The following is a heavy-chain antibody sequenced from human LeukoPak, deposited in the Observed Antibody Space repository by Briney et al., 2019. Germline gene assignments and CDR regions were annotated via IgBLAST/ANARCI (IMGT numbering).Heavy chain of an antibody. D-gene: IGHD3-22*01. CDR2: ITTGSTTI. J-gene: IGHJ4*02. CDR1: GFTFSSYT. Sequence: GGSLGLSCAASGFTFSSYTMNWVRQAPGKGLEWVSYITTGSTTIYYADSVKGRFTISRDNAKNSLYLQMNSLRAEDTAVYYCARGLPRYYYDSSGQTEFDYWGQGTLVAVSS. CDR3: ARGLPRYYYDSSGQTEFDY. V-gene: IGHV3-48*04.